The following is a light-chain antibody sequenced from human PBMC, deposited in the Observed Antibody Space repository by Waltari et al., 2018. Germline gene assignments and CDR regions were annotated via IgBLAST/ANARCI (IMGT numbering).Light chain of an antibody. V-gene: IGLV4-69*01. Sequence: QLALTQSPSASASLGASVKLTCTLSSGHSDYSIAWHQQQPEKGPRYLMKLDSDGSHTMGDGIPHRFSGSSSGAEHYLTISSLQYEDEADYYCQTWGTGFVVFGGGTKLTVL. CDR1: SGHSDYS. J-gene: IGLJ2*01. CDR2: LDSDGSH. CDR3: QTWGTGFVV.